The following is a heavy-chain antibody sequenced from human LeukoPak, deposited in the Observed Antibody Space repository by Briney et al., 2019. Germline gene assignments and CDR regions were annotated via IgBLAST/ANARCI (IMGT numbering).Heavy chain of an antibody. V-gene: IGHV4-4*02. CDR2: IYHSGST. J-gene: IGHJ5*02. Sequence: PSETLSLTCAVSGGSISSSNWWRWVRQPPGKGLEWIGEIYHSGSTNYNPSLKSRVTISVDKSKNQFSLKLSSVTAADTAVYYCARDGGGVRGVPDWFDPWGQGTLVTVSS. CDR1: GGSISSSNW. CDR3: ARDGGGVRGVPDWFDP. D-gene: IGHD3-10*01.